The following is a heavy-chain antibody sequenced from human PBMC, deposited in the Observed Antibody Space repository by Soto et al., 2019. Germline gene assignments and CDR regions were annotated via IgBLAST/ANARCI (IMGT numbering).Heavy chain of an antibody. CDR1: GFTFTSSA. CDR3: VSDFGGYSYGYNH. V-gene: IGHV1-58*01. CDR2: VVVGSGNT. D-gene: IGHD5-18*01. J-gene: IGHJ4*02. Sequence: ASVKVSCKASGFTFTSSAVQWVRQARGQRLEWIGWVVVGSGNTNYAQKFQERVTITRDMSTSTAYMELSSLRSEDTAVYYCVSDFGGYSYGYNHCGQLSLVPVSA.